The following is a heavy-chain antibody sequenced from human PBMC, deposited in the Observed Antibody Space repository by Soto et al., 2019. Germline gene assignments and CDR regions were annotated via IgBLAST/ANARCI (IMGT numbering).Heavy chain of an antibody. D-gene: IGHD2-15*01. CDR1: GFSLSTSGVG. CDR2: IYWDDDK. J-gene: IGHJ4*02. Sequence: SGPTLVNPTQTLKLTCTFSGFSLSTSGVGVGWIRQPPGKALEWLALIYWDDDKRYSPSLKSRPTITKDASKNQVVLTMTNMDLVDTATYYCAHRAAQGFDHWGQGSQVTVSS. V-gene: IGHV2-5*02. CDR3: AHRAAQGFDH.